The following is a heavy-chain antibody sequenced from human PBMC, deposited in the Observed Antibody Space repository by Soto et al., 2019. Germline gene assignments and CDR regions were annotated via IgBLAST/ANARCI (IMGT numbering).Heavy chain of an antibody. V-gene: IGHV1-18*04. J-gene: IGHJ6*02. CDR3: ARDERSDGSGISYYGLDV. CDR2: ISGYNDKI. CDR1: GYTSITYG. Sequence: GASVKVSCKASGYTSITYGISWVRQAPGQGLEWMGWISGYNDKIYYSPKLQGRVTMTRDTSTTTAYMELRSLRSDDTAVYYCARDERSDGSGISYYGLDVWGQGTTVTVSS. D-gene: IGHD3-10*01.